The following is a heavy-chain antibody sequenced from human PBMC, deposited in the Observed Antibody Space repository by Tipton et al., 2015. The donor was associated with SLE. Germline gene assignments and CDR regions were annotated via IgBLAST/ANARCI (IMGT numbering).Heavy chain of an antibody. CDR1: GGSISSSSYY. V-gene: IGHV4-39*01. CDR2: VYYSGST. D-gene: IGHD2-2*01. Sequence: TLSLTCTVSGGSISSSSYYWGWVRQPPGKGLEWIGNVYYSGSTYYNPSLKSRLTISEDTSKNQFSLKLSSVTAADTAVYYCAALNIVVVSAPYMDVWGKGTTVTVSS. J-gene: IGHJ6*03. CDR3: AALNIVVVSAPYMDV.